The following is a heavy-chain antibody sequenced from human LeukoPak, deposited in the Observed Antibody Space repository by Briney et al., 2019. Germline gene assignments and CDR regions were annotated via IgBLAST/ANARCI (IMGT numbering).Heavy chain of an antibody. CDR3: AKDVKYSSSWYWFDP. J-gene: IGHJ5*02. D-gene: IGHD6-13*01. CDR1: GFTFSSYA. V-gene: IGHV3-23*01. CDR2: ISGSGGMI. Sequence: GGSLRLSCAASGFTFSSYAMSWVRQAPGKGLEWVSGISGSGGMIYYADSVKGRFSISRDNSKNTLYLQMNSLRAEDTAVYYCAKDVKYSSSWYWFDPWGQGTLVTVSS.